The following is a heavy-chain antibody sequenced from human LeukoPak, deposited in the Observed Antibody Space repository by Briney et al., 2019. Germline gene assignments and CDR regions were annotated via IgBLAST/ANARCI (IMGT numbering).Heavy chain of an antibody. Sequence: GGSLRLSCGASGFTFSSFGMHWVRQAPGKGLEWVAVTSYDGSYRNHADSVKGRLTISRDNSKSTLYLQMNSLRAEDTAVYYCALDYDRSGPPLIHDAFDIWGQGTMVTVSS. CDR1: GFTFSSFG. D-gene: IGHD3-22*01. V-gene: IGHV3-30*03. CDR3: ALDYDRSGPPLIHDAFDI. CDR2: TSYDGSYR. J-gene: IGHJ3*02.